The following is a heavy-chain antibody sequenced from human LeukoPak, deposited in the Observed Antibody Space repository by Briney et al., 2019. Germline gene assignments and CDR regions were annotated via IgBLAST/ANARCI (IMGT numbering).Heavy chain of an antibody. D-gene: IGHD3-22*01. Sequence: ASVKVSCKASGYTFTSYDINWVRQAPGQGLEWMGGIIPIFGTANYAQKFQGRVTITADESTSTAYMELSSLRSEDTAVYYCARDPNYYDSSGYYYDYWGQGTLVTVSS. V-gene: IGHV1-69*13. J-gene: IGHJ4*02. CDR2: IIPIFGTA. CDR3: ARDPNYYDSSGYYYDY. CDR1: GYTFTSYD.